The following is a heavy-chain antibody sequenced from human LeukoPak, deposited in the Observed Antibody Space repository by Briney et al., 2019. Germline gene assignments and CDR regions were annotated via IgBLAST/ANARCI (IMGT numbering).Heavy chain of an antibody. CDR2: INHSGST. CDR3: ARYAGAYYYYYYMDV. V-gene: IGHV4-34*01. D-gene: IGHD2-2*01. J-gene: IGHJ6*03. Sequence: SETLSLTCALSGGSITDYFYNWVRQPPGKGLEWIGEINHSGSTNYNPSLKSRVTISVDTSKNQFSLKLSSVTAADTAVYYCARYAGAYYYYYYMDVWGKGTTVTVSS. CDR1: GGSITDYF.